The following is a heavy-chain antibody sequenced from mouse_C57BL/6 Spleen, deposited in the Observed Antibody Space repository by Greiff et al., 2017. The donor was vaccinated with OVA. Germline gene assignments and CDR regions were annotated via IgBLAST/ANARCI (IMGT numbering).Heavy chain of an antibody. V-gene: IGHV5-9-1*02. CDR2: ISSGGDYI. D-gene: IGHD2-4*01. J-gene: IGHJ3*01. CDR1: GFTFSSYA. CDR3: TRASYDSFAY. Sequence: EVQRVESGEGLVKPGGSLKLSYAASGFTFSSYAMSWVRQTPEKRLEWVAYISSGGDYIYYADTVKGRFTISRDNARNTLYLQMSSLKSEDTAMYYCTRASYDSFAYWGQGTLVTVSA.